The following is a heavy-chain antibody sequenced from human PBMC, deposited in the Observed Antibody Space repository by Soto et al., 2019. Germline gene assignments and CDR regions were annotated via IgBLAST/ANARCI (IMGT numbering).Heavy chain of an antibody. CDR2: IIPFFGTA. CDR1: GGNFNTFG. Sequence: QVQLVQSGAEVKKTGSSVKVSCKASGGNFNTFGFSWVRQAPGQGLEWMGGIIPFFGTAKYSQKFEDKITITADESTNTVYMDLRRLTFEDTAIYYCARSAPMEAGDKYYYDFWGQGALITVSS. D-gene: IGHD3-16*01. CDR3: ARSAPMEAGDKYYYDF. J-gene: IGHJ4*02. V-gene: IGHV1-69*01.